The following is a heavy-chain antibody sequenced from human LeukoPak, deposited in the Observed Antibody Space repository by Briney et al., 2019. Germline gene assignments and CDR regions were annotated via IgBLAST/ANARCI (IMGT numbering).Heavy chain of an antibody. D-gene: IGHD6-13*01. CDR2: IIPILGIA. CDR1: GGTFSSYT. J-gene: IGHJ4*02. V-gene: IGHV1-69*02. Sequence: ASVKVSCKASGGTFSSYTISWVRQAPGQGLEWMGRIIPILGIANYAQKFQGRVTITADKSTSTAYMELSSLRSEDTAVYYCAVGGSSWHYFDYWGQGTLVTVSS. CDR3: AVGGSSWHYFDY.